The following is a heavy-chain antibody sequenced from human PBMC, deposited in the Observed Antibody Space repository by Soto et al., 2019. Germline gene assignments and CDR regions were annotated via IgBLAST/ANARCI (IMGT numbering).Heavy chain of an antibody. V-gene: IGHV1-46*01. J-gene: IGHJ6*02. CDR2: INPNTGST. CDR1: GYTFTTYY. Sequence: QVQLVQSGAEVKKPGASVKISCEASGYTFTTYYIHWVRQAPGQGLDWMGIINPNTGSTSSAPKFQGRLSVTRDTSTSTVYMELSSLGSDDTAVYFCARDTNVALTSHYHGMDVWGQGTTVTVSS. CDR3: ARDTNVALTSHYHGMDV. D-gene: IGHD1-1*01.